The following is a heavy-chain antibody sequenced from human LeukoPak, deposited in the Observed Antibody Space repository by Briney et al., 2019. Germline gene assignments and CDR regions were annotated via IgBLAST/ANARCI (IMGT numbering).Heavy chain of an antibody. Sequence: GGSLRLSCAASGFTFSSYWMSWVRQAPGKGLVWVAIIKQDGSEKYYVASVKGRFTISRDNAKNSLYLQMNSLRAEDTAVYYCARDEPNLYSGSLGWGQGTLVTVSS. CDR2: IKQDGSEK. CDR3: ARDEPNLYSGSLG. V-gene: IGHV3-7*04. D-gene: IGHD1-26*01. CDR1: GFTFSSYW. J-gene: IGHJ4*02.